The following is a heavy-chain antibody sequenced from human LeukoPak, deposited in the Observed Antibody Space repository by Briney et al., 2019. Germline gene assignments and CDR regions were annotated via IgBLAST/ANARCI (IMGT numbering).Heavy chain of an antibody. V-gene: IGHV1-69*13. D-gene: IGHD3-3*01. CDR3: ARGPGGDFRDFWSGYSDYYYMDV. CDR2: IIPIFGTA. J-gene: IGHJ6*03. Sequence: SVKVSCKASGGTFSSYAISWVRQAPGQGLEWMGGIIPIFGTANYAQKFQGRVTITADESTSTAYMELSSLRSEDTAVYYRARGPGGDFRDFWSGYSDYYYMDVWGKGTTVTVSS. CDR1: GGTFSSYA.